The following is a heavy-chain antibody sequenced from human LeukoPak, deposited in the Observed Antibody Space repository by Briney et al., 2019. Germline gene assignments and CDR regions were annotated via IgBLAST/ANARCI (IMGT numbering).Heavy chain of an antibody. CDR2: ISGSGGST. CDR3: AKVQDGRFFYFDY. D-gene: IGHD3-16*01. J-gene: IGHJ4*02. V-gene: IGHV3-23*01. Sequence: GGSLRLSCAASGFTFSSYAMSWVRQAPGKGLEWVSAISGSGGSTYYADSVKGRFTISRDNSKNMLYLQMNSLRAEDTAVYYCAKVQDGRFFYFDYWGQGTLVTVSS. CDR1: GFTFSSYA.